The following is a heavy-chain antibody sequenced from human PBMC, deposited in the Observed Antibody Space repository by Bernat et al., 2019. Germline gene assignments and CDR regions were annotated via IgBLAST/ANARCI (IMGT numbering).Heavy chain of an antibody. V-gene: IGHV3-53*02. J-gene: IGHJ4*02. CDR2: LYSSGNT. D-gene: IGHD2-2*02. CDR3: AKVICSSTSCYRIFDY. CDR1: GVSVSNNY. Sequence: EVRLVETGGDLIQPGGSLRISCAVSGVSVSNNYMSWARQAPGKGLEWVSVLYSSGNTHYADSVMGRFTISRDDSKNTLYLQMNSLRAEDTAVYYCAKVICSSTSCYRIFDYWGQGTLVTVSS.